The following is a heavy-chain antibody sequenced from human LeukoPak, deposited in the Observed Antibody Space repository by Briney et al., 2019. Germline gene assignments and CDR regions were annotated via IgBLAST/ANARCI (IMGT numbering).Heavy chain of an antibody. V-gene: IGHV3-30*02. D-gene: IGHD2-2*01. CDR3: QLLGDLHY. Sequence: PGGSLRLSCAASGFTFSSYGMHWVRQAPGKGLEWVAFIRYDGSNKYYADSVKGRFTISRDNSKNTLYLQMNSLRAEDTAVYYVQLLGDLHYWGQGTLVTVSS. CDR1: GFTFSSYG. CDR2: IRYDGSNK. J-gene: IGHJ4*02.